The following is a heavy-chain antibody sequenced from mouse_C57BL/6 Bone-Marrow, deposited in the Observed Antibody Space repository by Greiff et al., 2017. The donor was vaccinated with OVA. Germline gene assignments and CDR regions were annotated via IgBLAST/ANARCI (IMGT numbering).Heavy chain of an antibody. V-gene: IGHV1-55*01. J-gene: IGHJ2*01. CDR3: ARSGYYRYYFDY. Sequence: VQLQQPGAELVKPGASVKMSCKASGYTFTSYWITWVKQRPGQGLEWIGDIYPGSGSTNYNEKFKSKATLTVDTSSSTAYMQLSSLTSEDSAVYYCARSGYYRYYFDYWGQGTTLTVSS. CDR1: GYTFTSYW. CDR2: IYPGSGST. D-gene: IGHD2-3*01.